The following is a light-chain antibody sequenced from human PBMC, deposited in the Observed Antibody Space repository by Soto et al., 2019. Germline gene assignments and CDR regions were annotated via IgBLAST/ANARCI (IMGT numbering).Light chain of an antibody. CDR2: GAS. CDR1: QDISNY. V-gene: IGKV1-33*01. Sequence: DIQMTQSPSSLSASVGDRVTITCQASQDISNYLDWYQQKPGQAPKLLIYGASSMETGIPSRFSGSGSGTDFTFTISRLEPEDIATYYCQQYGSPLLTFGGGTKVDIK. CDR3: QQYGSPLLT. J-gene: IGKJ4*01.